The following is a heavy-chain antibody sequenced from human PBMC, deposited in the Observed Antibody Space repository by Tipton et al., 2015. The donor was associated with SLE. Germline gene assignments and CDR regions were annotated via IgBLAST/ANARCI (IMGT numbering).Heavy chain of an antibody. CDR3: ADSSGSYSPFDY. D-gene: IGHD1-26*01. CDR2: ISSSGSSI. V-gene: IGHV3-48*03. CDR1: GFAFSSYE. J-gene: IGHJ4*02. Sequence: SLRLSCAASGFAFSSYEMNWVRQAPGKGLEWVSYISSSGSSIYHADSVKGRFTISRDNAKNSLYLQMNSLRAEDTAVYYCADSSGSYSPFDYWGQGTLVTVSS.